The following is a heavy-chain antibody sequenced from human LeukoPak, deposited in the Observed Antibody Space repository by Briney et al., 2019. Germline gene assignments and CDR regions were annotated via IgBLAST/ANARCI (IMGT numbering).Heavy chain of an antibody. Sequence: SETLSLTCTVSGGSISSYYWSWIRQTAGKGLEWIGRIYTSGSTNYNPSLKSRVTMSVDTSKNHFSLKLTSVAAADTAVYYCAKVNDCYDSTWFDPWGQGTLVSVSS. CDR3: AKVNDCYDSTWFDP. CDR1: GGSISSYY. CDR2: IYTSGST. J-gene: IGHJ5*02. D-gene: IGHD3-22*01. V-gene: IGHV4-4*07.